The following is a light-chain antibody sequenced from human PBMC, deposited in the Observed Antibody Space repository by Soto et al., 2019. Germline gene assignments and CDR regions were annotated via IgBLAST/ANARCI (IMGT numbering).Light chain of an antibody. CDR1: QSISSY. V-gene: IGKV1-39*01. CDR3: QQSYSTPIT. J-gene: IGKJ5*01. CDR2: AAS. Sequence: DIQMTQSPSSLSASVGDRVTITCRASQSISSYLNWYQQKPGKAPKLLIYAASSLQSGLPSRFSGSGSGTDFTLTISILQPEDVATYYCQQSYSTPITFGQGTRLEIK.